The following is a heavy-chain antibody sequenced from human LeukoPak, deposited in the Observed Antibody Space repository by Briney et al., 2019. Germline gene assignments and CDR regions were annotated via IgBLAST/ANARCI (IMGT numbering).Heavy chain of an antibody. CDR2: IIPIFATA. CDR3: ARDQIIITFGEVIVKMAH. CDR1: GGTFSSYA. J-gene: IGHJ4*02. V-gene: IGHV1-69*05. Sequence: GSSVTVSCKASGGTFSSYAISWVRQAPGQGLELMGGIIPIFATANYAQKFKGSDTNTTDESTSTAYMGLSSLRSEDSAVYYCARDQIIITFGEVIVKMAHWGQGTLVTVSS. D-gene: IGHD3-16*02.